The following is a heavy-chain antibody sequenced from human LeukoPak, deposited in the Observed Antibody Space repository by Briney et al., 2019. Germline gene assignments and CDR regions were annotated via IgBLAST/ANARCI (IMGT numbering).Heavy chain of an antibody. Sequence: GGSLRLSCVGPGDSFIRHTMIWVRRAPGKGLEWIAYISSSGSPIYYADSVKGRFTVSRDNARTSLFLHMNILRAEDTAVYYCAREYDSRARFDSWGQGTLVTVSS. CDR1: GDSFIRHT. CDR2: ISSSGSPI. D-gene: IGHD6-13*01. J-gene: IGHJ4*02. CDR3: AREYDSRARFDS. V-gene: IGHV3-48*01.